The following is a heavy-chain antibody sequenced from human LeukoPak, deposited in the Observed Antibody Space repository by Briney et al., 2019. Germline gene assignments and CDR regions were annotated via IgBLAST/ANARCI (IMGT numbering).Heavy chain of an antibody. D-gene: IGHD6-19*01. CDR2: INPSGGST. Sequence: ASVKVSCKASGYTFTSYYMHWVRQAPRQGLEWMGIINPSGGSTSYAQKFQGRVTMTRDMSTSTVYMELSSLRSEDTAVYYCAREMRQWLAKYYFDYWGQGTLVTVSS. CDR3: AREMRQWLAKYYFDY. V-gene: IGHV1-46*01. J-gene: IGHJ4*02. CDR1: GYTFTSYY.